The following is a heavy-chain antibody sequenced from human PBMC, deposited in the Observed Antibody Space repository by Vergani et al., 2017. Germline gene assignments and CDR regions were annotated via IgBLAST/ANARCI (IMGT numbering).Heavy chain of an antibody. CDR2: IYYSGST. J-gene: IGHJ4*02. Sequence: QVQLQESGPGLVKPSETLSLTCTVSGGSISSYYWSWIRQPPGKGLEWIGYIYYSGSTNYNPSLKSRVTISVDTSKNQFSLKLSSVTAADTAVYYCARVSYDFWSGYQRAENYFDYWGQGTLVTVSS. CDR3: ARVSYDFWSGYQRAENYFDY. V-gene: IGHV4-59*01. CDR1: GGSISSYY. D-gene: IGHD3-3*01.